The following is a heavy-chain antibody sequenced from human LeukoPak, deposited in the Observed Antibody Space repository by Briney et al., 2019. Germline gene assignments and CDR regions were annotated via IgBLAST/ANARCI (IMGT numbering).Heavy chain of an antibody. J-gene: IGHJ4*02. CDR3: ARDLTKGATIKFPHL. CDR2: INPKSGDT. D-gene: IGHD1-26*01. V-gene: IGHV1-2*02. CDR1: GYMFIGYY. Sequence: ASVKVSCKASGYMFIGYYIHWVRQAPGQGLEWMRWINPKSGDTNYAQKFQDRVTMTRDTSISTAYMELSRLRSDDTAVYYCARDLTKGATIKFPHLWGQGTLVTVSS.